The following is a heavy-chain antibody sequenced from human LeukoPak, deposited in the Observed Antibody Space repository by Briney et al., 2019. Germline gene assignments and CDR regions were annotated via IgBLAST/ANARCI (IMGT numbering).Heavy chain of an antibody. J-gene: IGHJ5*02. CDR2: IIPIFGTA. CDR3: ARDPGIAAAGTALWFDP. CDR1: GGTFSSCA. D-gene: IGHD6-13*01. V-gene: IGHV1-69*05. Sequence: GASVKVSCKASGGTFSSCAISWVRQAPGQGLEWMGGIIPIFGTANYAQKFQGRVTITTDESTSTAYMELSSLRSEDTAVYYCARDPGIAAAGTALWFDPWGQGTLVTVSS.